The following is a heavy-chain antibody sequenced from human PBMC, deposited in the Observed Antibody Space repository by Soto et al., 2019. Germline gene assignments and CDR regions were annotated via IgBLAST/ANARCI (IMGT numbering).Heavy chain of an antibody. CDR2: ISSSSSYI. Sequence: EVQLVESGGGLVKPGGSLRLSCAASGFTFSSYSLNWVRQAPGKGLEWVSSISSSSSYIYYADSVKGRFTISRDNAKNSLYLQMTSLRAEDTAVCYCVGTHNSNNLDYWGQGTLVTVSS. CDR1: GFTFSSYS. J-gene: IGHJ4*02. V-gene: IGHV3-21*01. D-gene: IGHD4-4*01. CDR3: VGTHNSNNLDY.